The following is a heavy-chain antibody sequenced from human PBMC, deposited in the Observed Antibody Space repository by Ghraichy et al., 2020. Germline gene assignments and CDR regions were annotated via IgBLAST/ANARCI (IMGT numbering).Heavy chain of an antibody. Sequence: SQTLSLTCTVSGGSISSYYWSWIRQPPGKGLEWIGYIYYSGSTNYNPSLKSRVTISVDTSKNQFSLKLSSVTAADTAVYYCASLYSGQTTSFDYWGQGTLVTVSS. D-gene: IGHD1-26*01. CDR3: ASLYSGQTTSFDY. CDR2: IYYSGST. J-gene: IGHJ4*02. V-gene: IGHV4-59*01. CDR1: GGSISSYY.